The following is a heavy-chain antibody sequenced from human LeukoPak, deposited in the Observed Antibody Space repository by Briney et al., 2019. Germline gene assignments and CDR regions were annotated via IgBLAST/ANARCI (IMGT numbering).Heavy chain of an antibody. V-gene: IGHV3-7*04. CDR2: IKEDGSEK. CDR3: ARACSGGGCGTRSSFHY. D-gene: IGHD2-15*01. J-gene: IGHJ4*02. CDR1: GFTFSSYW. Sequence: GGSLRLSCAASGFTFSSYWMNWVRQAPGEGLERVANIKEDGSEKYYVDSVKGRFTISRDNAEKSLYLQMNTVRAEDTAVYYCARACSGGGCGTRSSFHYWGQGTLVTVSS.